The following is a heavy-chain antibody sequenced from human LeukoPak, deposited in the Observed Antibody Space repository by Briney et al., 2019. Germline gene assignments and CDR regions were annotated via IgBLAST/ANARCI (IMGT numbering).Heavy chain of an antibody. V-gene: IGHV1-69*13. J-gene: IGHJ4*02. D-gene: IGHD5-12*01. CDR3: ARVYKWGYSGLALDY. CDR2: IIPIFGTA. Sequence: GASVKVSCKASGGTFSSYAISWVRQAPGQGLEWMGGIIPIFGTANYAQKFQGRVTITADESTSTAYMELSSLRSEDTAVYYCARVYKWGYSGLALDYWGQGTLVTVSS. CDR1: GGTFSSYA.